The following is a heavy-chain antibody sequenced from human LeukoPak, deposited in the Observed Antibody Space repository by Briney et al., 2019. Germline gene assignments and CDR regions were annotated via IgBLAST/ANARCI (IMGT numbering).Heavy chain of an antibody. CDR1: GFTFSSYS. CDR2: ISRSSSYI. J-gene: IGHJ4*02. D-gene: IGHD3-10*01. Sequence: GGSLRLSCAASGFTFSSYSMNWVRQAPGKGLEWVSSISRSSSYIYYADSVKGRFTISRDNAKNSLYLQMDRLRAEDTAVYYCARDRDFLWFGEPLHWGEGTLVTVSS. V-gene: IGHV3-21*01. CDR3: ARDRDFLWFGEPLH.